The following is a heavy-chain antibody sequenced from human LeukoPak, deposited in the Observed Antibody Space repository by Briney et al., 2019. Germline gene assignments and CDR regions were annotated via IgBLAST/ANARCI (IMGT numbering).Heavy chain of an antibody. Sequence: SETLSLTCAVYGGSFSGYYWSWIRQPPGKGLEWIGEINHSGSTNYNPSLKSRVTISVDTSKNQSSLKLSSVTAADTAVYYCASPSIFDYGDYVTQRGYFDYWGQGTLVTVSS. CDR3: ASPSIFDYGDYVTQRGYFDY. D-gene: IGHD4-17*01. J-gene: IGHJ4*02. CDR1: GGSFSGYY. V-gene: IGHV4-34*01. CDR2: INHSGST.